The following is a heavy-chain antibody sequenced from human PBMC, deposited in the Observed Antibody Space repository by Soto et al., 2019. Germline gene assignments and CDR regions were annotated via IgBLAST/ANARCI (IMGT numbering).Heavy chain of an antibody. V-gene: IGHV4-30-2*01. CDR3: ARGHYYYARDV. Sequence: QLKLQESGSGVVKPSHTLSLTCAVSGGSVSSGVFSWNWIRQPPGQGREWIGYISHAGSPHYTPSLRSRVSISVERSTNVISLTLTPMTPADTAVYFCARGHYYYARDVWGEGTTVTVSS. CDR1: GGSVSSGVFS. J-gene: IGHJ6*04. CDR2: ISHAGSP.